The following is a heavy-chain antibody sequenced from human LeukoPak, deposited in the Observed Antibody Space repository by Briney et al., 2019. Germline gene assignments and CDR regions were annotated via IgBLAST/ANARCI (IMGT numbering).Heavy chain of an antibody. CDR1: GYTFTGYY. D-gene: IGHD6-13*01. CDR3: ARSGQQLAYYYYYYMDV. J-gene: IGHJ6*03. Sequence: ASVKVSCKASGYTFTGYYMHWVRQAPGQGLEWMGWINPNSGGTNYAQKFQGRVTMTRDTSISTAYMELSRLRSDDTAVYYCARSGQQLAYYYYYYMDVWGKGTTVTVSS. V-gene: IGHV1-2*02. CDR2: INPNSGGT.